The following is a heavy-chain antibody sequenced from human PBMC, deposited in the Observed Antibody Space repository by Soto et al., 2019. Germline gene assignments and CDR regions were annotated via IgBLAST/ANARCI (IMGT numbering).Heavy chain of an antibody. CDR1: GFTFSSYG. Sequence: GGSLRLSCAASGFTFSSYGMHWVRQAPGKGLEWVAVISYDGSNKYYADSVKGRFTISRDNSKNTLYLQMNSLRAEDTAVYYCAKDKGIVGAITWIDYWGQGTLVTVSS. CDR3: AKDKGIVGAITWIDY. D-gene: IGHD1-26*01. CDR2: ISYDGSNK. V-gene: IGHV3-30*18. J-gene: IGHJ4*02.